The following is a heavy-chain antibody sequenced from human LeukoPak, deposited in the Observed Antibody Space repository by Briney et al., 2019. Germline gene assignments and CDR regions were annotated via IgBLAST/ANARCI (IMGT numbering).Heavy chain of an antibody. V-gene: IGHV4-39*01. CDR1: GGSMSSSSYY. CDR2: IYYSGST. D-gene: IGHD6-19*01. Sequence: SETLSLTCTVSGGSMSSSSYYWGWIRQPPGKGLEWIGSIYYSGSTYYNPSLKSRVTISVDTSKNQFSLKLSSVTAADTAVYYCARHGVAVAGRVDYFDYWGQGTLVTVSS. CDR3: ARHGVAVAGRVDYFDY. J-gene: IGHJ4*02.